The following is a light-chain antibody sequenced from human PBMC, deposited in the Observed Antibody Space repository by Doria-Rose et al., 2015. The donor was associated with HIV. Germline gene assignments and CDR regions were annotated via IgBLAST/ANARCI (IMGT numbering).Light chain of an antibody. Sequence: DIVMTQSPGTLSLSPGERATLSCRASQRVKSSYLAWYQQKPGQVPRLLTYDASTWATGIPDRFSGSGSGTDFTLTISRLEPEDVAVYYCQQYGTSRGTFGQGTRLEIK. J-gene: IGKJ5*01. CDR3: QQYGTSRGT. CDR2: DAS. CDR1: QRVKSSY. V-gene: IGKV3-20*01.